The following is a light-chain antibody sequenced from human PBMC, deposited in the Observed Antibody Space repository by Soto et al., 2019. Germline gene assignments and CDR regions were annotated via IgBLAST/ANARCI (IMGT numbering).Light chain of an antibody. V-gene: IGKV3-15*01. CDR3: QQYNNWPRAT. J-gene: IGKJ4*01. CDR2: RTS. CDR1: QSISSN. Sequence: EIVMTQSPATLYVSPEERATLSCRASQSISSNLAWYQQKPGQAPRLLMFRTSSRATGFPARFSGSGSGTEFKLTISSLQSEDFGVYYCQQYNNWPRATFGGGTKVDIK.